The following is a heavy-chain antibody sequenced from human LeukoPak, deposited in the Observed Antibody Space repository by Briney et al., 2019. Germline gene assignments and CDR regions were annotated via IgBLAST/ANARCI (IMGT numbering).Heavy chain of an antibody. Sequence: GGSLRLSCAASGFTFDDYAMHWVRQAPGKGLEWVSGISWNSGSIGYADSVKGRFTISRDNAKNSLYLQMNSLRAEDTALYYCAKAGGYTYCLNWFDPWGQGTLVTVSS. J-gene: IGHJ5*02. CDR3: AKAGGYTYCLNWFDP. CDR1: GFTFDDYA. CDR2: ISWNSGSI. D-gene: IGHD5-18*01. V-gene: IGHV3-9*01.